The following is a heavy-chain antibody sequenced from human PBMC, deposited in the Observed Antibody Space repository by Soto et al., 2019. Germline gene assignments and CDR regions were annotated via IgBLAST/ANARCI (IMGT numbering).Heavy chain of an antibody. CDR1: GYTFTSYD. D-gene: IGHD3-22*01. CDR3: ARDGYYADSSGYYIFDY. Sequence: QVQLVQSGAEVKKPGASVKVSCKASGYTFTSYDINWVRQATGQGLEWMGWMNPNSGNTVYAQKLQGRVTMTRNTSISTAYIELSSLRSEDTAVYYVARDGYYADSSGYYIFDYWGQGTLVTVSS. CDR2: MNPNSGNT. V-gene: IGHV1-8*01. J-gene: IGHJ4*02.